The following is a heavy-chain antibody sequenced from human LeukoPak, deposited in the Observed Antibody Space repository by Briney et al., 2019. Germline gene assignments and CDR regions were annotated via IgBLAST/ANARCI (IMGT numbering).Heavy chain of an antibody. CDR2: IDPSDSYT. CDR3: ARGERSLDY. Sequence: GESLKISCKGSGYIFTNYWISWVRQMPGKGLEWMGRIDPSDSYTNYSPSFQGHVTISADKSIRTAYLQWSSLRASDTAIYYCARGERSLDYWGQGTLATVSS. J-gene: IGHJ4*02. D-gene: IGHD3-10*01. CDR1: GYIFTNYW. V-gene: IGHV5-10-1*01.